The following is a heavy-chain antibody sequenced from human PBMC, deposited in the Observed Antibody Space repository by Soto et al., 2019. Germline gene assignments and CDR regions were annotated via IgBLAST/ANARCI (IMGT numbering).Heavy chain of an antibody. J-gene: IGHJ4*02. CDR3: AREGGYRSGWFDY. CDR2: ISTYNGDT. D-gene: IGHD6-19*01. CDR1: GYPFTRYG. V-gene: IGHV1-18*01. Sequence: QVQLVQSGAEAKKPGASVNVSCKASGYPFTRYGISWVRQAPGQGLEWMGWISTYNGDTNYARNVQGRVPMTRDTSTNTVYLEMRSLRSDDTAVYYCAREGGYRSGWFDYWGQGTPVTVSS.